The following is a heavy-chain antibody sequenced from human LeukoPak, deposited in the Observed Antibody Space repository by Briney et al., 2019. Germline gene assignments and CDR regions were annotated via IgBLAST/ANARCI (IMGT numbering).Heavy chain of an antibody. CDR1: GYIFTDYG. D-gene: IGHD3-10*01. J-gene: IGHJ4*02. CDR3: ASGFMVRSDAFDY. V-gene: IGHV1-18*01. Sequence: GASVKVSCKASGYIFTDYGISWVRQAPGQGLEWLGWISAYNGHTNYALKFQGRVTITADKSTSTAYMELSSLRSEDTAVYYCASGFMVRSDAFDYWGQGTLVTVSS. CDR2: ISAYNGHT.